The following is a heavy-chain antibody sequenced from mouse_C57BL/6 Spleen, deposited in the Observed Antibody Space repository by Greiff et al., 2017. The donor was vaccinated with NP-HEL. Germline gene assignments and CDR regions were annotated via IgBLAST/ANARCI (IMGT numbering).Heavy chain of an antibody. D-gene: IGHD2-2*01. CDR2: ISSGGSYT. J-gene: IGHJ4*01. V-gene: IGHV5-6*02. CDR3: ARLMVTTSYAMGY. CDR1: GFTFSSYG. Sequence: VKLMESGGDLVKPGGSLKLSCAASGFTFSSYGMSWVRQTPDKRLEWVATISSGGSYTYYPDSVKGRFTISRDNAKNTLYLQMSSLKSEDTAMYYCARLMVTTSYAMGYWGQGASVTVAS.